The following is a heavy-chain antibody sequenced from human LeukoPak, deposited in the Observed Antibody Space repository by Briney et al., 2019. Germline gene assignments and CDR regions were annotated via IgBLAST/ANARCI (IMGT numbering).Heavy chain of an antibody. V-gene: IGHV3-7*01. D-gene: IGHD3-3*01. CDR3: ARHPSSKHYDFWSGYYPSTYGMDV. CDR1: GFTFSSYW. CDR2: IKQDGSEK. Sequence: GGSLRLSCAASGFTFSSYWMSWVRQAPGKGLEWVANIKQDGSEKYYVDSVKGRFTNSRDNAKNSLYLQMNSLRAEDTAVYYCARHPSSKHYDFWSGYYPSTYGMDVWGQGTTVTVSS. J-gene: IGHJ6*02.